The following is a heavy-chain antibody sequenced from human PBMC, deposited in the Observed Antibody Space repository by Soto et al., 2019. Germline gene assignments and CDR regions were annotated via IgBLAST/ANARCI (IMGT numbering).Heavy chain of an antibody. Sequence: QLQLQESGPGLVKPSETLSLTCTVSGGSISSSSYYWGWIRQPPGKGLEWIGSIYYSGSTYYNPSLKSRVTISVDTSKNQFSLKLSSVTAADTAVCYCASQEVYGDEHFQHWGQGTLVTVSS. CDR3: ASQEVYGDEHFQH. J-gene: IGHJ1*01. CDR2: IYYSGST. D-gene: IGHD4-17*01. CDR1: GGSISSSSYY. V-gene: IGHV4-39*01.